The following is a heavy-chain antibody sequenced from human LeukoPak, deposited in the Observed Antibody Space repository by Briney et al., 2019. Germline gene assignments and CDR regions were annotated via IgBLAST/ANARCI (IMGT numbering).Heavy chain of an antibody. D-gene: IGHD4-17*01. CDR1: GYTFTSYY. CDR2: INPSGGST. V-gene: IGHV1-46*01. J-gene: IGHJ6*02. Sequence: ASVKVSCKASGYTFTSYYMHWVRQAPGQGLEWMGIINPSGGSTSYAQKFQGRVTMTRDTSTSTVYMELSSLRAEDTAVYYCANLGYTVTTRYYYGMDVWGQGTTVTVSS. CDR3: ANLGYTVTTRYYYGMDV.